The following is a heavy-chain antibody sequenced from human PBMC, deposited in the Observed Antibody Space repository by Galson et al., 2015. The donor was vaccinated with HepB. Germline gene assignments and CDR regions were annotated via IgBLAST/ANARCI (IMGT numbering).Heavy chain of an antibody. Sequence: SLRLSCAASGFTFSSSWMSWVRQAPGKGLEWVANINQGGGEKNYVDSVRGRFTISRDNARNSLSLQMNSLRAEDTAVYYCAAEPELGIATSHICGQGTVVTVSS. CDR2: INQGGGEK. CDR1: GFTFSSSW. CDR3: AAEPELGIATSHI. V-gene: IGHV3-7*01. D-gene: IGHD1-14*01. J-gene: IGHJ3*02.